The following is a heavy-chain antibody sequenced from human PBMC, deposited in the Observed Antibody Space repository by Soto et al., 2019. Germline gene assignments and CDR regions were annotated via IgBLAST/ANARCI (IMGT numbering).Heavy chain of an antibody. Sequence: PGESLKISCKGSGYSFTSYWISWVRQMPGKGLEWMGRIDPSDSYTNYSPSFQGHVTISADKSISTAYLQWSSLKASDTAMYYCARHLLNSNPYYYYYYGMDVWGQGTTVTVSS. D-gene: IGHD4-4*01. CDR3: ARHLLNSNPYYYYYYGMDV. CDR1: GYSFTSYW. J-gene: IGHJ6*02. V-gene: IGHV5-10-1*01. CDR2: IDPSDSYT.